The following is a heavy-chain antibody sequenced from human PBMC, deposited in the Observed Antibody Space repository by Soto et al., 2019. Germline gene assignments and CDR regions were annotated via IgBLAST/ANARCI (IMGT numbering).Heavy chain of an antibody. Sequence: QVQLQQWGAGLLKPSETLSLTCAVYGGSFSGYYWSWIRQPPGKGLEWIGEINHSGSTNYNPSLKSRVTISVDTSKNQFSLKLSSVTAADTAVYYCARSVGTRYYYGSGSHNWLDPWGQGTLVTVSS. V-gene: IGHV4-34*01. D-gene: IGHD3-10*01. J-gene: IGHJ5*02. CDR2: INHSGST. CDR3: ARSVGTRYYYGSGSHNWLDP. CDR1: GGSFSGYY.